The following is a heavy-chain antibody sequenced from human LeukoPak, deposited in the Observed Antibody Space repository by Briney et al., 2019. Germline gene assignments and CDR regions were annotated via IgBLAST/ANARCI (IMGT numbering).Heavy chain of an antibody. D-gene: IGHD2-15*01. J-gene: IGHJ4*02. CDR3: GRRVSDCSGSFCYDGSLDY. V-gene: IGHV5-51*01. Sequence: AESLKISCEGSRYRFTSYWIGWVRQRPGKGLEWMGIIYPAVFETRYSASFQGQASISAAKSINTAYLQWRSLKASDAAMYSCGRRVSDCSGSFCYDGSLDYWGQGTLVTVSS. CDR1: RYRFTSYW. CDR2: IYPAVFET.